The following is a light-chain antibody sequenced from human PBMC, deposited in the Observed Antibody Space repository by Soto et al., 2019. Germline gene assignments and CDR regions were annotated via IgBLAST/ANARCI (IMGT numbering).Light chain of an antibody. CDR2: ANI. V-gene: IGLV1-40*01. CDR1: SSNIGAGYD. CDR3: QSYDSSLSGYV. J-gene: IGLJ1*01. Sequence: QSVLTQPPSVSGAPGQRVIISCTGSSSNIGAGYDVHWYQQLPGTAPKLLIYANINRPSGVPDRFSGSKSGTSASLAITGLQAEDEADYYCQSYDSSLSGYVFGTGTKVTVL.